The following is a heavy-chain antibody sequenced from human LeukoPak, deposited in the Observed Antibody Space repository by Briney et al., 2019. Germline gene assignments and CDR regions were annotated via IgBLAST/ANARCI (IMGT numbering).Heavy chain of an antibody. D-gene: IGHD3-22*01. Sequence: GGSLRLSCAASGFTFSSHAMHWVRQAPGKGLEWVSAISGSGGSTYYADSVKGRFTISRDNSKNTLYLQMNSLRAEDTAVYYCAKSSYYDSSGYYREYYFDYWGQGTLVTVSS. V-gene: IGHV3-23*01. J-gene: IGHJ4*02. CDR3: AKSSYYDSSGYYREYYFDY. CDR1: GFTFSSHA. CDR2: ISGSGGST.